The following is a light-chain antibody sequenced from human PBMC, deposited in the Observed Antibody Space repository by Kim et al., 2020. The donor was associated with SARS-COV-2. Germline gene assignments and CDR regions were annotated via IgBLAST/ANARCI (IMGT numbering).Light chain of an antibody. CDR1: QSISNW. CDR2: KAS. V-gene: IGKV1-5*03. CDR3: QQYNSYPVT. Sequence: DIQLTQSPSTLSASVGDRVTITCRASQSISNWLAWYQQKPGKAPNLLIYKASRLESGVPSRFSGSGSGTEFTLTISSLQPDDFATYYCQQYNSYPVTFGQGTKLEI. J-gene: IGKJ2*01.